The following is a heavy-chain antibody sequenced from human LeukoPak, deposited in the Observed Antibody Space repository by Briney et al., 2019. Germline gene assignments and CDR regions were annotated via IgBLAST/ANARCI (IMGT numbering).Heavy chain of an antibody. CDR1: GGSISSGSYY. Sequence: SETLSLTCTVSGGSISSGSYYWSWIRQPAGKGLEWIGRIYTSGSTNYNPSLKSRVTISVDTSKNQFSLKLSSVTAADTAVYYCARVHFRDGYLNFDYWGQGTLVTVSS. V-gene: IGHV4-61*02. J-gene: IGHJ4*02. CDR3: ARVHFRDGYLNFDY. D-gene: IGHD5-24*01. CDR2: IYTSGST.